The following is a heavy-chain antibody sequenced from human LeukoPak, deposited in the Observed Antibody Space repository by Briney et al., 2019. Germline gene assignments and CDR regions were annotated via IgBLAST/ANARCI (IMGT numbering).Heavy chain of an antibody. CDR1: GYTFTNYA. V-gene: IGHV7-4-1*02. CDR2: INTSTGNP. Sequence: GASEKVSCKASGYTFTNYAMNWVRQAPGRGLEWMGWINTSTGNPTYAQGFTGRFVFSLDTSVSTAYLQISSLKAEDTAVYYCARDPAPLGYWGQGTLVTVSS. CDR3: ARDPAPLGY. J-gene: IGHJ4*02.